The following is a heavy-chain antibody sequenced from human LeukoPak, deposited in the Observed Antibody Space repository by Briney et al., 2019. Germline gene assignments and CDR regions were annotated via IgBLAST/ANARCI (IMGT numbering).Heavy chain of an antibody. J-gene: IGHJ4*02. V-gene: IGHV3-48*04. CDR2: ISSSSSTI. CDR1: GFTFSSYS. CDR3: ARAPSPDYYDSSGYPKD. D-gene: IGHD3-22*01. Sequence: GGSLRLSCAASGFTFSSYSMNWVRQAPGKGLEWVSYISSSSSTIYYADSVKGRFTISRDNAKNSLYLQMNSLRAEDTAVYYCARAPSPDYYDSSGYPKDWGQGTLVTVSS.